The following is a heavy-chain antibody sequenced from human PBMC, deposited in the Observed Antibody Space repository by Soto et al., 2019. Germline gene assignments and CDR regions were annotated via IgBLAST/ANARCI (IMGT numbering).Heavy chain of an antibody. V-gene: IGHV1-2*04. CDR3: AREPIGVNTATGLGPYAFDI. D-gene: IGHD5-18*01. CDR1: GYTFTCYY. CDR2: INPNSGGT. Sequence: ASVKVSCKASGYTFTCYYMHWVRQAPGQGLEWMGWINPNSGGTNYAQKFQGWVTMTRDTSISTAYMGLSRLRSDDTAVYYCAREPIGVNTATGLGPYAFDIWGQGTMVTVSS. J-gene: IGHJ3*02.